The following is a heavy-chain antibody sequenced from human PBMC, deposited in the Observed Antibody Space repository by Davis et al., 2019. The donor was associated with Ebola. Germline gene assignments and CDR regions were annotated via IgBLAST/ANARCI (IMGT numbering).Heavy chain of an antibody. V-gene: IGHV1-69*13. D-gene: IGHD2-15*01. CDR3: ASSMIGSGGSRARRRYYYYGMDV. Sequence: AASVKVSCKASGYTFTSYGISWVRQAPGQGLEWMGGIIPMFGTANYAQKFQGRVTITADESTSTAYMELRSLRSEDTAVYYCASSMIGSGGSRARRRYYYYGMDVWGQGTTVTVSS. CDR1: GYTFTSYG. J-gene: IGHJ6*02. CDR2: IIPMFGTA.